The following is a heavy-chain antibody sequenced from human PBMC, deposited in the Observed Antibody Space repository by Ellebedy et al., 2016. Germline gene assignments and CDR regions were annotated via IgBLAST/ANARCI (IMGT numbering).Heavy chain of an antibody. Sequence: GGSLRLSCAASGFSVSADYMSWVRQAPGEGLEWVSAIYSDGKTYYADSVKGRFTISRDNSRTTVYLQMNSLRAEDTAVYYCARQTGISTTFDYWGQGTLVTVSS. CDR1: GFSVSADY. J-gene: IGHJ4*02. CDR2: IYSDGKT. CDR3: ARQTGISTTFDY. D-gene: IGHD5/OR15-5a*01. V-gene: IGHV3-66*04.